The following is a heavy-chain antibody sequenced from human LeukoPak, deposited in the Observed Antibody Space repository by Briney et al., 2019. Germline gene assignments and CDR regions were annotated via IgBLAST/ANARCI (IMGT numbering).Heavy chain of an antibody. CDR2: IYTSGST. V-gene: IGHV4-61*05. CDR3: ARGIYYGSGSSYYFDY. J-gene: IGHJ4*02. D-gene: IGHD3-10*01. CDR1: GGSINSNTYF. Sequence: SETLSLTCTVSGGSINSNTYFWGWIRQPPGKGLEWIGRIYTSGSTNYNPSLKSRVTMSVDTSKNQFSLKLSSVTAADTAVYYCARGIYYGSGSSYYFDYWGQGTLVTVSS.